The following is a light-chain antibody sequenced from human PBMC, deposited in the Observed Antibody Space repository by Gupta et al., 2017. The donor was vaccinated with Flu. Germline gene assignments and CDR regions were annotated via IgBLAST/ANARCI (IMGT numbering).Light chain of an antibody. CDR2: MVS. CDR1: QSLVYSDGSTI. Sequence: DVVMTQSPLSMSVTLGQPASISCRASQSLVYSDGSTILHWFQQRPGQSPRRLIYMVSHRESGVPDRFSGSGSGTEFTLKISSGEAEDVGVYSCRQREHCPWAFGQGTKVEI. J-gene: IGKJ1*01. V-gene: IGKV2-30*01. CDR3: RQREHCPWA.